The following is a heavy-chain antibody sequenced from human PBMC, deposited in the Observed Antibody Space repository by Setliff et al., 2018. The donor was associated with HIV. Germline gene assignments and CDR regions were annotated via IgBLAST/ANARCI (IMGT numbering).Heavy chain of an antibody. CDR2: ISGSNSRT. J-gene: IGHJ6*03. D-gene: IGHD2-15*01. V-gene: IGHV3-23*01. CDR1: GFNFMFFA. Sequence: GSLRLSCTAPGFNFMFFAMSWVRQAPGKGLEWVSGISGSNSRTDYVDSVKGRFTISRDKSKNTLYLQLNSLRAEDTAVYYCAKHECSGGCYYYMDVWGKGTTVTVSS. CDR3: AKHECSGGCYYYMDV.